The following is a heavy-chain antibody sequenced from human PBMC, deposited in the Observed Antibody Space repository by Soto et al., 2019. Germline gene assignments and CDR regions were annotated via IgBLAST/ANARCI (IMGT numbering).Heavy chain of an antibody. CDR3: ATGNPVAGTTHWFDP. CDR2: FDPEDGET. D-gene: IGHD1-7*01. CDR1: GYTLTELS. Sequence: GASVKASCKVSGYTLTELSMHWVRQAPGKGLEWMGGFDPEDGETIYAQKFQGRVTMTEDTSTDTAYMELSSLRSEDTAVYYCATGNPVAGTTHWFDPWGQGTLVTVSS. J-gene: IGHJ5*02. V-gene: IGHV1-24*01.